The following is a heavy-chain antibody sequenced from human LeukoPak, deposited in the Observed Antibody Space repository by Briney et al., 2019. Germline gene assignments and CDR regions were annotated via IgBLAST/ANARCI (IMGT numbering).Heavy chain of an antibody. Sequence: LGGSLRLSCAGSGFAFSDYYMTWIRQAPGRGLEFISYISGSGNSIVYADSVKGRFTISRDNAKNSLYLQMNSLRDEDTAVYYCAREPRLAVYWGQGTLVTVSS. D-gene: IGHD6-19*01. CDR2: ISGSGNSI. CDR3: AREPRLAVY. CDR1: GFAFSDYY. J-gene: IGHJ4*02. V-gene: IGHV3-11*01.